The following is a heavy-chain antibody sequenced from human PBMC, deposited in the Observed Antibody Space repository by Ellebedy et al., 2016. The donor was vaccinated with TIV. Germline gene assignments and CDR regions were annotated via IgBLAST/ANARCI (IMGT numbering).Heavy chain of an antibody. CDR3: AEGRSGWYYFDY. CDR1: GGSFSGYY. D-gene: IGHD6-19*01. J-gene: IGHJ4*02. V-gene: IGHV4-34*01. CDR2: VNQSGRT. Sequence: SETLSLTCAVYGGSFSGYYWSWVHQPPGKGLEWIGEVNQSGRTNYHPSLKSRVTISVDTSKNQFSLRLSSVTAADTAVYYCAEGRSGWYYFDYWGQGTPVTVSS.